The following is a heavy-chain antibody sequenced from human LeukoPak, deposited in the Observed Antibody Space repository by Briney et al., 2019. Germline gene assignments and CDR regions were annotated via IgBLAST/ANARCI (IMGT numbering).Heavy chain of an antibody. J-gene: IGHJ3*02. CDR3: ARGLSLPTSLCGNGPCPQRFTVTTQYEVLEDAFDI. V-gene: IGHV4-59*08. Sequence: PSETLSLTCTVSGGSMSPYHWGWIRQPPGKGLEWTGYIYYSGSTNYNPSLNSRVTISVDTSKNQFSLRLSSVTAADTAVYYCARGLSLPTSLCGNGPCPQRFTVTTQYEVLEDAFDIWGQGTMVTVSS. CDR1: GGSMSPYH. D-gene: IGHD4-17*01. CDR2: IYYSGST.